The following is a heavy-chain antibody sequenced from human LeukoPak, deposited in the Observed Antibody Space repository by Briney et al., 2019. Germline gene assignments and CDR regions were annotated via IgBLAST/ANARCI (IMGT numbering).Heavy chain of an antibody. CDR1: GFTFSTYE. D-gene: IGHD2-21*02. V-gene: IGHV3-48*03. Sequence: GGSLRLSCAASGFTFSTYEMNWVRQAPGKGLEWVSYISSSGSTIYYADSVKGRFTISRDNAKNSLYLQMNSLRAEDTAVYYCARDRKPVTGDYWGQGTLVTVSS. J-gene: IGHJ4*02. CDR3: ARDRKPVTGDY. CDR2: ISSSGSTI.